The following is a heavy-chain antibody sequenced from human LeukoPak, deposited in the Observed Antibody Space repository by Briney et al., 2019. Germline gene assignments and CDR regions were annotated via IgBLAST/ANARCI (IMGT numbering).Heavy chain of an antibody. CDR3: GKQFTPGKGSSCSFFFYYSYGMDV. CDR1: GGSISSYY. V-gene: IGHV4-34*01. Sequence: SETLSLTCTVSGGSISSYYWSWIRQPPGKGLEWIGEINHSGSTNYNPSLKSRVTISVDTSKNQFSRKLSSVTAADTAVYYCGKQFTPGKGSSCSFFFYYSYGMDVWGKGTTVTVSS. CDR2: INHSGST. J-gene: IGHJ6*04. D-gene: IGHD6-13*01.